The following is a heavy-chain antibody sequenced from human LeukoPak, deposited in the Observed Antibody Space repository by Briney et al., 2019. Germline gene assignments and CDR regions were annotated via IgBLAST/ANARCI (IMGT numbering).Heavy chain of an antibody. J-gene: IGHJ4*02. D-gene: IGHD3-10*01. Sequence: GRSLRLSCTASGLTFSSYGIHWVRQTPGKGLEWVALVSYDGSSKDYVDSVKGRFTISRDDSKNTVYLQINSLRAEDTAVYYCAREMGSVYFDFWGQGTLVTVSS. CDR3: AREMGSVYFDF. CDR2: VSYDGSSK. V-gene: IGHV3-33*01. CDR1: GLTFSSYG.